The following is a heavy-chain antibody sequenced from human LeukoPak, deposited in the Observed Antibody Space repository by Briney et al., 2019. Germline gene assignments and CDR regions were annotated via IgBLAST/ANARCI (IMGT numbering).Heavy chain of an antibody. J-gene: IGHJ4*02. Sequence: PGGSLRLSCSASGFSFSDSYMSWFRLSPEKGLEWIAYITSSGTTTEYADSVKGRFTISRVNAKNSLYLQMNSLRPEDTAVYYCGRDPGYGDPYWGQGTLVTVSS. CDR1: GFSFSDSY. D-gene: IGHD4/OR15-4a*01. CDR2: ITSSGTTT. V-gene: IGHV3-11*01. CDR3: GRDPGYGDPY.